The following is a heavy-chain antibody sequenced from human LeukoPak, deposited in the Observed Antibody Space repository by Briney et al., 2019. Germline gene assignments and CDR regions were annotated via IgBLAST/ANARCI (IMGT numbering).Heavy chain of an antibody. Sequence: GGSLRLSCAASGFTFSNHGMNWVRQAPGKGLEWVSYISSSGSTIYYADSVKGRFTISRDNAKNSLYLQMNSLRAEDTAVYYCARAPFRVVSRNYYYHMDVWGKGTTVTVSS. D-gene: IGHD2-2*01. CDR2: ISSSGSTI. CDR3: ARAPFRVVSRNYYYHMDV. CDR1: GFTFSNHG. J-gene: IGHJ6*03. V-gene: IGHV3-48*04.